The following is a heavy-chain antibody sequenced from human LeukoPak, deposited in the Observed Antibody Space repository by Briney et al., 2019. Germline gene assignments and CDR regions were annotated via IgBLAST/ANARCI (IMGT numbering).Heavy chain of an antibody. J-gene: IGHJ3*02. CDR2: ISSSSSYI. CDR1: GFTFSNAW. V-gene: IGHV3-21*01. D-gene: IGHD3-16*01. Sequence: PGGSLRLSCAASGFTFSNAWMTWVRQAPGKGLEWVSSISSSSSYIYYADSVKGRFTISRDNAKNSLYLQMNSLRAEDTAVYYCTDGMITGAFDIWGQGTMVTVSS. CDR3: TDGMITGAFDI.